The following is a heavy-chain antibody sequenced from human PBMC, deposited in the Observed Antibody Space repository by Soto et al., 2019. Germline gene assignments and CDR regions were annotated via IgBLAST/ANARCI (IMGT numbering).Heavy chain of an antibody. Sequence: GGSLRLSCAASGFTFSSYGMHWVRQAPGKGLEWVAVISYDGSNKYYADSVKGRFTISRDNSKNTLYLQMNSLRAEDTAVYYCAKAEWKADYGDYGYGTGYYYYGMDVWGQGTTVTVSS. D-gene: IGHD4-17*01. CDR1: GFTFSSYG. V-gene: IGHV3-30*18. CDR3: AKAEWKADYGDYGYGTGYYYYGMDV. J-gene: IGHJ6*02. CDR2: ISYDGSNK.